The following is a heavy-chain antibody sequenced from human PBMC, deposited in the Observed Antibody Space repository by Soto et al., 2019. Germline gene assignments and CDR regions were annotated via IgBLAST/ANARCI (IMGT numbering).Heavy chain of an antibody. V-gene: IGHV1-3*01. D-gene: IGHD1-26*01. CDR3: ARIYSGRYYYYYGMVV. J-gene: IGHJ6*02. CDR1: GYTFTSYA. CDR2: INAGNGNT. Sequence: ASVKVSCKASGYTFTSYAMHWVRQAPGQRLEWMGWINAGNGNTKYSQKFQGRVTITRDTSASTAYMELSSLRSEDTAVYYCARIYSGRYYYYYGMVVWGQGTTVTVSS.